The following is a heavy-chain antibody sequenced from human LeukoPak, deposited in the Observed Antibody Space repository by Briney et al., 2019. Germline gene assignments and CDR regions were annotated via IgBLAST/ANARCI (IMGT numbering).Heavy chain of an antibody. CDR3: ARVRASQDYYDSSGYPQPLWFDP. D-gene: IGHD3-22*01. CDR2: IYANGYT. Sequence: GGSLRLSYAASEFTVSINYVTWVRQAPGRGLEWGSLIYANGYTTYADSVKGRFTISRDNSQNTLFLQMNSRRAEDTAVYYCARVRASQDYYDSSGYPQPLWFDPWGQGTLVTVSS. V-gene: IGHV3-66*01. CDR1: EFTVSINY. J-gene: IGHJ5*02.